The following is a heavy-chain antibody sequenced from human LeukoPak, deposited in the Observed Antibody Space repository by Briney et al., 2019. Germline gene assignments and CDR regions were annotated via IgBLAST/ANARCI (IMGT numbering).Heavy chain of an antibody. CDR1: GFTFSSYG. D-gene: IGHD2-15*01. J-gene: IGHJ6*03. V-gene: IGHV3-23*01. CDR2: ISTSGGST. CDR3: AKNGDRGAYCSGGSCYPYFYYYMDV. Sequence: GGSLRLSCAASGFTFSSYGMSWVRQAPGKGLEWVSAISTSGGSTYYADSVKGRFTISRDNSKNTLYLQMNSLRAEDTAIYYCAKNGDRGAYCSGGSCYPYFYYYMDVWGQGTLVTVSS.